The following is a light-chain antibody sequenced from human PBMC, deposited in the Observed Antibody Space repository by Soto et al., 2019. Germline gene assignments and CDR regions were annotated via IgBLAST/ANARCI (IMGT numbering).Light chain of an antibody. Sequence: QSALTQPPSVSGAPGQRVTISCTGSSSNIGAGYDVHWYQQLPGTAPKLLIFGNSNRPSGVPDRFSGSNSGTSASLAITGLQAEDEADYYFQSYDSTLNGWIFGGGTKLTVL. CDR1: SSNIGAGYD. J-gene: IGLJ2*01. V-gene: IGLV1-40*01. CDR3: QSYDSTLNGWI. CDR2: GNS.